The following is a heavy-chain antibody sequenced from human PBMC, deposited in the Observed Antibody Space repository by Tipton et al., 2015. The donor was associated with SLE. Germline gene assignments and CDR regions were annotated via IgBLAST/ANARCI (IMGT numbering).Heavy chain of an antibody. CDR3: AQAHLWGSYRYASDI. CDR2: ISPSVST. D-gene: IGHD3-16*02. J-gene: IGHJ3*02. V-gene: IGHV4-34*01. CDR1: GESFSGYY. Sequence: TLSLTCAVYGESFSGYYWSWIRQPPGKGLEWIGEISPSVSTNYNPSLESRVTISVDTSKNQFSLKLSSVTAADTAVYYCAQAHLWGSYRYASDIWGQGTMVTVSS.